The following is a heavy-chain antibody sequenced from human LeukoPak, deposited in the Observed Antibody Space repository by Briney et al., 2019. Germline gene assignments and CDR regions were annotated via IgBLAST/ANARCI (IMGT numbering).Heavy chain of an antibody. Sequence: GGSLRLSCAASGFTFSTYAMSWVRQAPGKGLEWVGRTRNKANSYTTEYAASVKGRFTISRDDSKNSLYLQMNSLKTEDTAVYYCARGPRRGQLWSWYFDLWGRGTLVTVSS. D-gene: IGHD5-18*01. J-gene: IGHJ2*01. CDR3: ARGPRRGQLWSWYFDL. CDR1: GFTFSTYA. V-gene: IGHV3-72*01. CDR2: TRNKANSYTT.